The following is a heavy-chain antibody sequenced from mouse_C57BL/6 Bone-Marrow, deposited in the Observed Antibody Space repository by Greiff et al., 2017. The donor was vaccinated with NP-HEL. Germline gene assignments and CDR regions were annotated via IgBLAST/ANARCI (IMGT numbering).Heavy chain of an antibody. CDR3: ASIYYDYDDAMDY. CDR2: INPYNGGT. Sequence: VQLKEYGPVLVKPGASVKMSCKASGYTFTDYYMNWVKQSHGKSLEWIGVINPYNGGTSYNQKFKGKATLTVDKSSSTAYMELNSLTSEDSAVYYCASIYYDYDDAMDYWGQGTSVTVSS. D-gene: IGHD2-4*01. V-gene: IGHV1-19*01. CDR1: GYTFTDYY. J-gene: IGHJ4*01.